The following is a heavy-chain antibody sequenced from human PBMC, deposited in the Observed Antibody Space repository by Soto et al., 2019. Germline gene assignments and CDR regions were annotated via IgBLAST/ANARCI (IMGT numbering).Heavy chain of an antibody. V-gene: IGHV3-13*01. J-gene: IGHJ3*02. CDR1: GFTFSSYD. Sequence: PGGSLRLSCAASGFTFSSYDMHWVRQASGKGLEWVSAIGTAGDTYYPGSVKGRFTISRENAKNSLYLQMNSLRAGDTAVYYCAFGAYYDLLDAIDIWGPGPIVTV. CDR3: AFGAYYDLLDAIDI. CDR2: IGTAGDT. D-gene: IGHD3-3*01.